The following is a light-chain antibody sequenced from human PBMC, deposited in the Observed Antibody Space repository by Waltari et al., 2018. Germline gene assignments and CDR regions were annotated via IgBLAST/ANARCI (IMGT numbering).Light chain of an antibody. CDR3: QQSYSTPRT. J-gene: IGKJ2*01. CDR2: AAS. Sequence: DILMTQSPSSLSTSVGDRVTITCRASQSISTYLNWYQQKPGKAPKLLIYAASSLQSGVPSRFSGSGSGTDFTLTISSLQPEDFVTYYCQQSYSTPRTFGQGTRLEIK. CDR1: QSISTY. V-gene: IGKV1-39*01.